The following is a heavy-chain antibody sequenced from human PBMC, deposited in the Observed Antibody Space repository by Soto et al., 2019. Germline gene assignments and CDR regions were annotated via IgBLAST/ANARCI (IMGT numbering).Heavy chain of an antibody. J-gene: IGHJ3*02. CDR2: IWYDGSNK. CDR3: ARDRCSSTSCYARDFPFRPYSSSNDAFDI. V-gene: IGHV3-33*01. D-gene: IGHD2-2*01. Sequence: QVQLVESGGGVVQPGRSLRLSCAASGFIFNEYGMHWVRQAPGKGLEWVAVIWYDGSNKYYADSVKGRFTISRDNSKNTLYLQMNSLRAEDTAVYYCARDRCSSTSCYARDFPFRPYSSSNDAFDIWGQGTMVTVSS. CDR1: GFIFNEYG.